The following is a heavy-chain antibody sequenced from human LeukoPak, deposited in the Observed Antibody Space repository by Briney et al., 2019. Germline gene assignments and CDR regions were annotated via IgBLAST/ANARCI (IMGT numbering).Heavy chain of an antibody. V-gene: IGHV3-23*01. D-gene: IGHD3-10*01. CDR2: TSGSGGST. J-gene: IGHJ4*02. CDR1: GFTFSSYA. CDR3: AKDYYGSGSYRHFDQ. Sequence: PGGSLRLSCAASGFTFSSYAMSWVRQAPGKGLEWVSGTSGSGGSTYYADSVKGRFTISRDNSKNTLYLQMNSLRAEDTAVYYGAKDYYGSGSYRHFDQWGQGTLVTVSS.